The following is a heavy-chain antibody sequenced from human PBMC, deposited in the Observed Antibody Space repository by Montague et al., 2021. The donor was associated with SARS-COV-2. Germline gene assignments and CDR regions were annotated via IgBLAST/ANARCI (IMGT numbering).Heavy chain of an antibody. J-gene: IGHJ4*02. Sequence: PALVKPTQTHTLTCTFSGFSLNTSGVGVTWVRQPPGKALEWLAFIYWNDYKHYSPSVKSRITITKDTSKNQVVLIMTNMDPVDTGKYYCAHDDVGNRGFEFWGQGTLVTVSS. V-gene: IGHV2-5*01. CDR1: GFSLNTSGVG. D-gene: IGHD1-26*01. CDR3: AHDDVGNRGFEF. CDR2: IYWNDYK.